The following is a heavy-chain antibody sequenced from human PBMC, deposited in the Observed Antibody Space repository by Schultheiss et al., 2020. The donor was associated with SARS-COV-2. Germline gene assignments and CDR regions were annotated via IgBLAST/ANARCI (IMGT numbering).Heavy chain of an antibody. Sequence: SQTLSLTCTVSGGSITSSPYYWGWIRQPPGKGLEWIGSMYYGGGTYYSPTLKSRVTIFVETSKNEFSLKLSSVTAADTGVFYCARISGPLYYGMDVWGQGSTVNVSS. CDR2: MYYGGGT. V-gene: IGHV4-39*01. J-gene: IGHJ6*02. CDR3: ARISGPLYYGMDV. CDR1: GGSITSSPYY.